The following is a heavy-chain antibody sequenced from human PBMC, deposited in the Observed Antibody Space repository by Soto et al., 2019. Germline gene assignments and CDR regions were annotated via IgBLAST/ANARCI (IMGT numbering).Heavy chain of an antibody. J-gene: IGHJ5*02. V-gene: IGHV4-31*03. CDR3: ARAPESPTIFGVVRPYFFIP. CDR2: IFYSGSF. CDR1: GDCSSRWGSY. Sequence: TSETRSLTCTVAGDCSSRWGSYWNWIRQRPRKGMEWMGYIFYSGSFYYTPSLRGRVMLSADTSKNQFYLRLSSVTAADTAVYYCARAPESPTIFGVVRPYFFIPWGQGTLVPVSS. D-gene: IGHD3-3*01.